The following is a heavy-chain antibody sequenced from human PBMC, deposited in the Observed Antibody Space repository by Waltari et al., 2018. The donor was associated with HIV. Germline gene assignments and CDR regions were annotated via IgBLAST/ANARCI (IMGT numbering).Heavy chain of an antibody. D-gene: IGHD2-15*01. CDR1: VFTFSAHK. V-gene: IGHV3-21*06. J-gene: IGHJ4*02. Sequence: AHLEESGGGLVRPGGSLRLSCIASVFTFSAHKMNWVRQAPGSVPEVVSSITTVGEYIYYAESVKGRFTISRDNARNLLHLQMTGLRPEDTAVYYCARDCVWSGRGYFDHWGQGVQVTVSS. CDR3: ARDCVWSGRGYFDH. CDR2: ITTVGEYI.